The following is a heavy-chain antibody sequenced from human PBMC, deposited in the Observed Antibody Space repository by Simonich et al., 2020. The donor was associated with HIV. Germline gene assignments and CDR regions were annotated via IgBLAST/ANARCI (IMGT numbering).Heavy chain of an antibody. D-gene: IGHD6-6*01. J-gene: IGHJ1*01. CDR1: GYTFTSYG. V-gene: IGHV1-18*01. CDR2: ISTYNTNP. CDR3: ARDPEQLVRAEYFQH. Sequence: QVQLVQSGAEVKKPGASVKVSCKASGYTFTSYGINRVRQAPGQGLEGLGWISTYNTNPNYAQKLQDRVTRTADTSTSTAYMDLRSLRSDDTALYYCARDPEQLVRAEYFQHWGQGTLVTVSS.